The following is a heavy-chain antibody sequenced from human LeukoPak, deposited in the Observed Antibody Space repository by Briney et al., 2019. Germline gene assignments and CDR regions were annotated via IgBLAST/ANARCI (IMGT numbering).Heavy chain of an antibody. Sequence: GGSLRLSCAASGFTFSSYAMSWVRQAPGKGLEWVSAISGSGDSTYYAGSSPVKGRFTISRDNSKNTLYLQMNSLRAEDTAIYYCAKVYDFLTGPDYWGQGTLVTVSS. V-gene: IGHV3-23*01. CDR1: GFTFSSYA. CDR3: AKVYDFLTGPDY. J-gene: IGHJ4*02. CDR2: ISGSGDST. D-gene: IGHD3-9*01.